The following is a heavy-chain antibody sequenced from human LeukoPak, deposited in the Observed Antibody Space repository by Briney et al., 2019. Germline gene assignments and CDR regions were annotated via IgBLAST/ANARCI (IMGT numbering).Heavy chain of an antibody. Sequence: SETLSLTCTVSGGSISSGSYYWSWIRQPAGKGLEWIGRIYTSGSTNYNPSLKSRVTISVDTSKNQFSLKLNSVTAADTAVYYCARVPGDYANYAAIDYWGQGTLVTVSS. V-gene: IGHV4-61*02. J-gene: IGHJ4*02. CDR2: IYTSGST. CDR1: GGSISSGSYY. D-gene: IGHD4-17*01. CDR3: ARVPGDYANYAAIDY.